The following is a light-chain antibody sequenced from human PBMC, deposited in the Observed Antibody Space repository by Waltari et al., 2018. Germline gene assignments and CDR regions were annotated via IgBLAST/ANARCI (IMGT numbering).Light chain of an antibody. V-gene: IGLV1-44*01. CDR1: SSQIGSKS. J-gene: IGLJ3*02. Sequence: QSVLTQPPSASGTPGQRVPITCSGSSSQIGSKSVYWYQHLPGAAPKLLISNNYQRPSGVPDRFSASKSGTSASLAISGLQSEDEADYYCATWDDSLNAWVFGGGTRLTVL. CDR3: ATWDDSLNAWV. CDR2: NNY.